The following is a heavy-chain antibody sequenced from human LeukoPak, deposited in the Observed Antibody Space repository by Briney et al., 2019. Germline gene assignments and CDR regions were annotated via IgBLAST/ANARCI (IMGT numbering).Heavy chain of an antibody. J-gene: IGHJ4*02. Sequence: GGSPRLSCAASGFTFSSYGMHWVRQAPGKGLEWVAVISYDGSNKYYADSVKGRFTISRDNSKNTLYLQMNSLRAEDTAVYYCAKVGSRVTSAPDDYWGQGTLVTVSS. CDR2: ISYDGSNK. V-gene: IGHV3-30*18. CDR1: GFTFSSYG. D-gene: IGHD4-17*01. CDR3: AKVGSRVTSAPDDY.